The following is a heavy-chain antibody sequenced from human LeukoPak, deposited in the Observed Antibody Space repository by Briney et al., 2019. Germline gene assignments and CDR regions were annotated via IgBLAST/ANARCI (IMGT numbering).Heavy chain of an antibody. CDR1: GGSISSSNW. CDR2: IYHSGST. V-gene: IGHV4-4*02. Sequence: SETLSLTCAVSGGSISSSNWWSWVRQPPGKGLEWIGEIYHSGSTNYNPSLKSRVTISVDKSKNQLSLKLSSVTAADTAVYYCARGSSSWFDAFDIWGQGTMVTVSS. J-gene: IGHJ3*02. CDR3: ARGSSSWFDAFDI. D-gene: IGHD6-13*01.